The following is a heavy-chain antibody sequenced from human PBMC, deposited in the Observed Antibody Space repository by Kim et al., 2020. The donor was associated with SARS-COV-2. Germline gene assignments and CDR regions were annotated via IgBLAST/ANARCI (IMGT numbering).Heavy chain of an antibody. J-gene: IGHJ6*02. Sequence: NKNYATSVTGRFTISRDNSKNTLYLQMNSLRAEDTAVYYCARVLSYYGMDVWGQGTTVTVSS. CDR2: NK. CDR3: ARVLSYYGMDV. V-gene: IGHV3-33*01.